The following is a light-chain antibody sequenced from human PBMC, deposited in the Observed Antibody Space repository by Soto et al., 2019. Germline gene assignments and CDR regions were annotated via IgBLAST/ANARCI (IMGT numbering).Light chain of an antibody. Sequence: DIHMAQSPSGLSASVRHRLTITCQASQNINNYLNWYQKQRGRAPKLLIYDASNLAAGVPSRLRGSGSGTDFTFTISRMQHEDIATYYCQQYENLTTFGQGTQLEIK. CDR2: DAS. V-gene: IGKV1-33*01. CDR3: QQYENLTT. J-gene: IGKJ5*01. CDR1: QNINNY.